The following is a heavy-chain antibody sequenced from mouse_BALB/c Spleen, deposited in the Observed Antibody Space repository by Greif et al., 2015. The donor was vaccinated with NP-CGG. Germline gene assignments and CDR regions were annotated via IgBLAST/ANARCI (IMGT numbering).Heavy chain of an antibody. Sequence: EVKLQESGGGLVQPGGSLKLSCAASGFDFSRYWMSWVRQAPGKGLEWIGEINPDSSTINYTPSLKDKFIISRDDAKNTLYLQMSKVRSEDTALYYCARPAYYGSDWYFDVWGAGTTVTVSS. CDR3: ARPAYYGSDWYFDV. V-gene: IGHV4-1*02. D-gene: IGHD1-1*01. J-gene: IGHJ1*01. CDR1: GFDFSRYW. CDR2: INPDSSTI.